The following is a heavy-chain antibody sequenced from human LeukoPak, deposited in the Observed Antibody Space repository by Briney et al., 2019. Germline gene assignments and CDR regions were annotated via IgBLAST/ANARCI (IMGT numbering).Heavy chain of an antibody. CDR3: ARGGLYGSKLNPFDY. Sequence: SETLSLTCTVSGGSISSYYWSWIRQPAGKGLEWIGRIYTSGSTNSNPSLKSRVTMSVDTSKNQFSLKLSSVTAADTAVYYCARGGLYGSKLNPFDYWGQGTLVTVSS. D-gene: IGHD3-10*01. V-gene: IGHV4-4*07. J-gene: IGHJ4*02. CDR2: IYTSGST. CDR1: GGSISSYY.